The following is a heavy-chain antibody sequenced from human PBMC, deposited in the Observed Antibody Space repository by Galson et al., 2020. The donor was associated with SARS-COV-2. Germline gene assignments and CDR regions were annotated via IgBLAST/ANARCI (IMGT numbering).Heavy chain of an antibody. J-gene: IGHJ4*02. CDR3: GRDQGRPYYNACDQNSFIDS. Sequence: RGSLRLSCAASGFTFSSYAMTWVRQAPGKGLEWVSLVSEGGGTTYYADSVKGRFTISRDRSKSTVYLQMNSLRPDDTALYYCGRDQGRPYYNACDQNSFIDSWGQGTLVTVSS. V-gene: IGHV3-23*01. CDR2: VSEGGGTT. CDR1: GFTFSSYA. D-gene: IGHD3-10*01.